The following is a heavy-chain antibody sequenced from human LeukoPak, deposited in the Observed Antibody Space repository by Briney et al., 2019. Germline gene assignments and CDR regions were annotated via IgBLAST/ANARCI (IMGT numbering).Heavy chain of an antibody. V-gene: IGHV3-7*01. CDR1: GFTFSSYW. CDR3: ARVGVLSSSWLLY. Sequence: GGSLRLSCAASGFTFSSYWMSWVRQAPGKGLEWVANIKQDGSEKDYVDSVKGRFTISRDNAKNSLYLQMNSLRAEDTAFYYCARVGVLSSSWLLYWGQGTLVTVSS. D-gene: IGHD6-13*01. CDR2: IKQDGSEK. J-gene: IGHJ4*02.